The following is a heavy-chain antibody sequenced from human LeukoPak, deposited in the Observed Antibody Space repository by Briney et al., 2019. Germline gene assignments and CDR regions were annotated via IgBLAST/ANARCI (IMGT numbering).Heavy chain of an antibody. CDR1: GFTFNTYA. D-gene: IGHD3-10*01. CDR2: ISWDGGTT. CDR3: AREPLRSGHLDR. Sequence: PGGSLRLSCAASGFTFNTYAMHWVRQAPGKGLEWVSLISWDGGTTYYADSVKGRFTISRDNSKNSLYPQMNTLRAEDTALYYCAREPLRSGHLDRWGQGTLVTVSS. J-gene: IGHJ5*02. V-gene: IGHV3-43D*03.